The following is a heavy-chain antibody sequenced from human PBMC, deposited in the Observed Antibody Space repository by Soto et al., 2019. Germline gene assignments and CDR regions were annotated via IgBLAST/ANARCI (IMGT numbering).Heavy chain of an antibody. J-gene: IGHJ4*02. CDR1: GGSFSNYY. D-gene: IGHD4-17*01. V-gene: IGHV4-4*08. CDR2: IYNSGTT. Sequence: QMQLQESGPGLVKASETLSLTCSVSGGSFSNYYWGWIRQAPGKGLEWIGSIYNSGTTNYNPSRKSRVIISIESSKRQFSLRLNSVTVADSAVYYCASGAPSRYWGQGVLVTVSS. CDR3: ASGAPSRY.